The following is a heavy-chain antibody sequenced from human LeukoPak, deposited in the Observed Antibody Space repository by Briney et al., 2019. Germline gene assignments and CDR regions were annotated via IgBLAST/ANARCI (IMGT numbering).Heavy chain of an antibody. D-gene: IGHD1-26*01. CDR1: GYSISSGYY. Sequence: PSETLSLTCAVSGYSISSGYYWGWIRQPPGKGLEWIGSIYHSGSTYYNPSLKSRVTISVDTSKNQFSLKLSSVTAADTAVYYCARPGSGNHYAYWGQGTLVTVSS. V-gene: IGHV4-38-2*01. CDR2: IYHSGST. CDR3: ARPGSGNHYAY. J-gene: IGHJ4*02.